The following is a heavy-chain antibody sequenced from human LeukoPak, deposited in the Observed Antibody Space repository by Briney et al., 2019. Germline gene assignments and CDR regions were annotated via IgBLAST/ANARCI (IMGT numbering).Heavy chain of an antibody. Sequence: GGSLRLSCAASGFTFSSYGMHWVRQAPGKGLEWVAVISYDGSNKYYADSVKGRFTISRDNAKNSLYLQMNSLRDEDTAVYYCARESSSWSNTYYWGQGTLVTVSS. D-gene: IGHD6-13*01. J-gene: IGHJ4*02. CDR2: ISYDGSNK. V-gene: IGHV3-30*03. CDR3: ARESSSWSNTYY. CDR1: GFTFSSYG.